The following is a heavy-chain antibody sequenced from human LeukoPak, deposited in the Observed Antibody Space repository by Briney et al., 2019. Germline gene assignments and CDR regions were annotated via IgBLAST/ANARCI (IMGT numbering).Heavy chain of an antibody. V-gene: IGHV1-2*02. CDR2: INPNSGGT. Sequence: ASVKVSCKASGYTFTGYYMHWVRQAPGQGLEWMGWINPNSGGTNYAQKFQGRVTMTRNTSISTAYMELSSLRSEDTAVYYCARGLLWFGISDYWGQGTLVTVSS. CDR1: GYTFTGYY. J-gene: IGHJ4*02. CDR3: ARGLLWFGISDY. D-gene: IGHD3-10*01.